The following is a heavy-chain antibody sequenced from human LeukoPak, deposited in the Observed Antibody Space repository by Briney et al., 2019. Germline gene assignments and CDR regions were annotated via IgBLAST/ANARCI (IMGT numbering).Heavy chain of an antibody. CDR1: GFTFSSYA. Sequence: GGSLRLSCAVSGFTFSSYAMRWVRQAPARGLGWVSSLRGGGETFYADSVKGRFTLSRDESRNTVYLQMNNLRVEDTAVYVCAKASWVSSADAVLWGQGTLVTVSS. CDR2: LRGGGET. J-gene: IGHJ4*02. CDR3: AKASWVSSADAVL. V-gene: IGHV3-23*01. D-gene: IGHD3-16*01.